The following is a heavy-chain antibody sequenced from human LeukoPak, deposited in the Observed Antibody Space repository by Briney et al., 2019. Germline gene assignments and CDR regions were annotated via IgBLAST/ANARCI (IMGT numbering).Heavy chain of an antibody. J-gene: IGHJ5*02. CDR3: ARAKYPLNWFDP. CDR2: IYYSGST. D-gene: IGHD6-6*01. V-gene: IGHV4-31*03. Sequence: PSQALSLTCTVSGGSISSGGYYWSWIRQHPGKSLEWIGYIYYSGSTYYNPSLKSRVTISVDTSKNQFSLKLSSVTAADTAVYYCARAKYPLNWFDPWGQGTLVTVSS. CDR1: GGSISSGGYY.